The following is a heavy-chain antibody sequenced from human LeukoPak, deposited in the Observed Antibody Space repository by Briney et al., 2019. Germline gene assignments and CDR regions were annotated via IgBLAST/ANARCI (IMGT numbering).Heavy chain of an antibody. CDR2: ISYDGSNK. D-gene: IGHD6-13*01. J-gene: IGHJ3*02. Sequence: GRSLRLSCAASGFTFSHYGMHWVRQVPGKGLEWVAVISYDGSNKYYADSVKGRFTISRDYSKNTLYLQMNSLRAEDTAVYYCARDDGSSWASGAFDIWGQGTMVTVSS. V-gene: IGHV3-30*19. CDR3: ARDDGSSWASGAFDI. CDR1: GFTFSHYG.